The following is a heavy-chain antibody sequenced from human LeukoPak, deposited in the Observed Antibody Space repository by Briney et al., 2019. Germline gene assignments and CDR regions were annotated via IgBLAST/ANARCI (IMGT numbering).Heavy chain of an antibody. CDR2: INPNSGGT. CDR1: GYTFTGYY. D-gene: IGHD3-10*01. V-gene: IGHV1-2*02. CDR3: ARYYYGSGTPNAFDI. Sequence: ASVKVSCKASGYTFTGYYMHTVRQTPGPGLEWMGLINPNSGGTNYAQKLQGRVTMTRDTSISTAYMELSRLRSDDTAVYYCARYYYGSGTPNAFDIWGQGTMVTVSS. J-gene: IGHJ3*02.